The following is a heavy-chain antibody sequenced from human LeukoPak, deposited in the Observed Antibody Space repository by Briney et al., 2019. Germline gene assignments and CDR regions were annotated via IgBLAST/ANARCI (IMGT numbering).Heavy chain of an antibody. J-gene: IGHJ3*02. V-gene: IGHV4-59*01. D-gene: IGHD6-6*01. CDR1: GGSISSYY. Sequence: SETLSFTCTVSGGSISSYYWSWIPQPPGKGLEWIGYIYYSGSTNYNPSLKSRVTISVDTSKNQFSLKLSSVTAADAAVYYCARVVAARRAFGIWGQGTMVTVSS. CDR3: ARVVAARRAFGI. CDR2: IYYSGST.